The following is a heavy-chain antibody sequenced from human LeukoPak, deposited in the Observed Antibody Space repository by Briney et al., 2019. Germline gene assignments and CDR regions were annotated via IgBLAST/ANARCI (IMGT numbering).Heavy chain of an antibody. Sequence: SETLSLTCTVSGGSISSGGYYWSWIRQPPGKGLEWIGYIYHSGSTYYNPSLKSRVTISVDRSKNQFSLKLSSVTAADTAVYYCARDLGRGNWFDPWGQGTLVTVSS. J-gene: IGHJ5*02. CDR2: IYHSGST. CDR3: ARDLGRGNWFDP. CDR1: GGSISSGGYY. V-gene: IGHV4-30-2*01. D-gene: IGHD3-16*01.